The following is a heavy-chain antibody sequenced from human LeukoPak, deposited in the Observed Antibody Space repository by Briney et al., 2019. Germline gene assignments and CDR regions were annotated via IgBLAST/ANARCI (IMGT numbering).Heavy chain of an antibody. J-gene: IGHJ4*02. CDR3: ARSRVNYYDEEQYFDY. V-gene: IGHV3-7*03. Sequence: GGSLSLSCAASGFTFSSYWMSWARKAPGKGLEWVANIKQDGGEKYYVDSMKGRFTISRDNAKNSLYLQMNSLRAEDTAVYYCARSRVNYYDEEQYFDYWGQGNLVTVSS. D-gene: IGHD3-16*01. CDR1: GFTFSSYW. CDR2: IKQDGGEK.